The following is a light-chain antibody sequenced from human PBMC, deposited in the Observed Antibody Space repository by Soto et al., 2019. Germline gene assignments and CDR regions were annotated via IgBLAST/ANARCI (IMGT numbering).Light chain of an antibody. CDR3: QAWDSSTAS. J-gene: IGLJ2*01. CDR2: QDS. Sequence: SYELTQPPSVSVSPGQTASITCSGDKLGDKYACWYQQKPGQSPVLVIYQDSKRPSGIPERFSGSNSGNTATLTISGTQAMDEADYYCQAWDSSTASVGGGTKLTVL. V-gene: IGLV3-1*01. CDR1: KLGDKY.